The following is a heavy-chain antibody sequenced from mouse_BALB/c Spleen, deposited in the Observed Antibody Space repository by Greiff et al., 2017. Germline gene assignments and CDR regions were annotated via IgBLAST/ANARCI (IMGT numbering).Heavy chain of an antibody. V-gene: IGHV1S22*01. CDR1: GYTFTSYW. CDR3: TRGSSNY. CDR2: IYPGSGST. J-gene: IGHJ2*01. Sequence: LKQPGSELVRPGASVKLSCKASGYTFTSYWMHWVKQRPGQGLEWIGNIYPGSGSTNYDEKFKSKATLTVDTSSSTAYMQLSSLTSEDSAVYYCTRGSSNYWGQGTTLTVSS.